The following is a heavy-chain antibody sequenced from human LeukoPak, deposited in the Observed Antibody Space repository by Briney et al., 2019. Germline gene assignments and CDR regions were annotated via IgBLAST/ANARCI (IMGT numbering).Heavy chain of an antibody. CDR3: TRRGNYYDSSGYYGQNDY. J-gene: IGHJ4*02. Sequence: PGGSLRLSCAASGFTFDDYGMSWVRQAPGKGLEWVSGINWNGGSTGYADSVKGRFTISRDNAKNSLYLQMNSLKTEDTAVYYCTRRGNYYDSSGYYGQNDYWGQGTLVTVSS. V-gene: IGHV3-20*04. CDR2: INWNGGST. D-gene: IGHD3-22*01. CDR1: GFTFDDYG.